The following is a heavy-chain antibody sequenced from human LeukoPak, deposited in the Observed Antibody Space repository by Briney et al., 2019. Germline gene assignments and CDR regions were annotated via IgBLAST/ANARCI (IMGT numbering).Heavy chain of an antibody. D-gene: IGHD4-17*01. Sequence: GGSLRLSCAASGFTFGNFNMNWVRQAPGKGLVWVSRINSDGSSTSYADSVKGRFTISRDNAKNTLYLQMNSLRAEDTAVYYCASLQPYGDYGEGWFDPWGQGTLVTVSS. CDR2: INSDGSST. CDR3: ASLQPYGDYGEGWFDP. CDR1: GFTFGNFN. J-gene: IGHJ5*02. V-gene: IGHV3-74*01.